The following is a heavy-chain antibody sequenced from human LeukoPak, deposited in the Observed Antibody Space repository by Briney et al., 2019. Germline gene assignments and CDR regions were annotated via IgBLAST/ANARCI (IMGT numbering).Heavy chain of an antibody. D-gene: IGHD1-1*01. V-gene: IGHV4-59*01. Sequence: SEILSLTCSVSGGSISTYYWSWIRQPPGKGLEWIGYIHYSGNTNYDPSLKSRVTISVDTSKNQFSLKVSSVTAADTAVYYCAREGTAGTNLNWFDSWGQGTLVTVSS. CDR2: IHYSGNT. CDR1: GGSISTYY. J-gene: IGHJ5*01. CDR3: AREGTAGTNLNWFDS.